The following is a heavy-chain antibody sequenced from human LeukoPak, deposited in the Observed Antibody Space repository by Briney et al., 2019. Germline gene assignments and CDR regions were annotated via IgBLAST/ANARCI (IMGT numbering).Heavy chain of an antibody. CDR3: ARRAGGYSHPYDY. CDR1: GFTFSSYS. D-gene: IGHD4-23*01. J-gene: IGHJ4*02. V-gene: IGHV3-21*04. Sequence: GGSLRLSCAASGFTFSSYSMNWVRQAPGQGLEWVSSTSHISSNIYYADSVKGRFTISRDNAKNSPYLQMNSLRAEDTAVYYCARRAGGYSHPYDYWGQGILVTVSS. CDR2: TSHISSNI.